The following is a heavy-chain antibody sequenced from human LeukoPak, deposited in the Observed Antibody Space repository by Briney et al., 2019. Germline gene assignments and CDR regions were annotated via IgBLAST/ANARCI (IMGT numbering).Heavy chain of an antibody. V-gene: IGHV3-21*01. J-gene: IGHJ4*02. CDR2: ISSSSSYI. CDR3: ARTLYYYDRSGYYYAYYFDY. CDR1: GFTFSSYS. D-gene: IGHD3-22*01. Sequence: PGGSLRLSCAASGFTFSSYSMNWVRQAPGKGLEWVSSISSSSSYIYYADSVKGRFTISRDNAKNSLYLQMNSLRAEDTAVYYCARTLYYYDRSGYYYAYYFDYWGQGTLVTVSS.